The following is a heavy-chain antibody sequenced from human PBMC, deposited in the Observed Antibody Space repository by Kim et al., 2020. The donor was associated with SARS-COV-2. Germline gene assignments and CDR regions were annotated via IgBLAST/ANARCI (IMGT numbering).Heavy chain of an antibody. V-gene: IGHV1-18*04. J-gene: IGHJ3*02. Sequence: ASVKVSCKASGYTFTSYGISWVRQAPGQGLEWMGWISAYNGNTNYAQKLQGRVTMTTDTSTSTAYMELRSLRSDDTAVYYCARTMTTVAGGGRAFDIWGQGTMVTVSS. CDR3: ARTMTTVAGGGRAFDI. CDR2: ISAYNGNT. CDR1: GYTFTSYG. D-gene: IGHD4-17*01.